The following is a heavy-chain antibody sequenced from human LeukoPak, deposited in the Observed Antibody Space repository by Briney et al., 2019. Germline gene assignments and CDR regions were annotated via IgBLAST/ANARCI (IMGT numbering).Heavy chain of an antibody. D-gene: IGHD4-17*01. V-gene: IGHV4-34*01. J-gene: IGHJ4*02. Sequence: SETLSLTCAAHGGSFSGYYWSWIRQPPGKGLEWIGEINHSGSTNYNPSLKSRVTISVDTSKNQFSLKLSSVTAADTAVYYCATYGDYLGFDYWGQGTLVTVSS. CDR2: INHSGST. CDR3: ATYGDYLGFDY. CDR1: GGSFSGYY.